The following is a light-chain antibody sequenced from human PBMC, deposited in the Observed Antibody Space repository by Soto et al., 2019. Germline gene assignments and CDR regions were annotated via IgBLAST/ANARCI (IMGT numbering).Light chain of an antibody. J-gene: IGKJ5*01. CDR1: QSVSSY. CDR3: QQYGSSPKD. V-gene: IGKV3-20*01. Sequence: DIVLTQSPCARSSSPVERATLSFMASQSVSSYLARYQQKPGQAPRLLIYGASSRATGIPDRFSGSGSGTDFTLTISRLEPEDFAVYYCQQYGSSPKDFGQGTRLEI. CDR2: GAS.